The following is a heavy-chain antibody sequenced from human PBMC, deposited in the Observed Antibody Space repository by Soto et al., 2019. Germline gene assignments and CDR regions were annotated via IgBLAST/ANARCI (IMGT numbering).Heavy chain of an antibody. D-gene: IGHD4-17*01. V-gene: IGHV4-31*03. CDR3: ARSPYTYGDYEKYYFDY. J-gene: IGHJ4*02. CDR1: GGSISSGGYY. Sequence: PSETLSLTCTVSGGSISSGGYYWSWIRQHPGKGLEWIGYIYYSGGTYYNPSLKSRVTISVDTSKNQFSLKLSSVTAADTAVYYCARSPYTYGDYEKYYFDYWGQGTLVTVSS. CDR2: IYYSGGT.